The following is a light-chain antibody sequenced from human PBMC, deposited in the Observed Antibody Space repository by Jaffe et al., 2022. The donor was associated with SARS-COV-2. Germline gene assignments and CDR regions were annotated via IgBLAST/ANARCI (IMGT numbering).Light chain of an antibody. CDR2: KAS. Sequence: DIQMTQSPSTLSASVGDRVTITCRASQSIGRWLAWYQQKPGKAPKVLIYKASSLESGVPSRFSGSGSGAEFILTISSLQPDDFATYYCQQYASFSGTFGQGTRVEIK. CDR3: QQYASFSGT. CDR1: QSIGRW. J-gene: IGKJ1*01. V-gene: IGKV1-5*03.